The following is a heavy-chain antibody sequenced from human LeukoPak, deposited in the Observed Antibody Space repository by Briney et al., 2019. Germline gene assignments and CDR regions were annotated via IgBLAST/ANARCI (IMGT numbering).Heavy chain of an antibody. D-gene: IGHD2-15*01. V-gene: IGHV4-34*01. CDR2: INHSGST. Sequence: PSETLSLTCGVSGDSISSYYWSWIRQPPGKGLEWIGEINHSGSTNYNPSLKSRVTISVDTSKNQFSLKLSSVTAADTAVYYCARRLSGLDYWGQGTLVTVSS. CDR3: ARRLSGLDY. CDR1: GDSISSYY. J-gene: IGHJ4*02.